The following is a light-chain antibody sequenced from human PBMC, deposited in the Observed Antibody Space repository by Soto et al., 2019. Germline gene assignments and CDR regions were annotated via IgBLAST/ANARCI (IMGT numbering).Light chain of an antibody. J-gene: IGLJ1*01. CDR2: DND. CDR3: GTWDDRLDGNYV. V-gene: IGLV1-51*01. Sequence: QSVLTQPPSVSAAPGQQVTISCSGSSSNIGDNYVSWYQHFPGTAPKLVVYDNDRRPSGIPGRFSGSKSGTSATLVITGLKTGEEADYYCGTWDDRLDGNYVFGTGTKVTVL. CDR1: SSNIGDNY.